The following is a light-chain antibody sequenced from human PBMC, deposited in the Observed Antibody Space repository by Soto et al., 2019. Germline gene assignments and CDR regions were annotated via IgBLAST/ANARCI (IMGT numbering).Light chain of an antibody. CDR3: QNYYSPPLT. V-gene: IGKV1-27*01. Sequence: DIRVTQSPSSLSASVGDRVTITCRASEAISDYLAWYQKKPETPPKLLIYAASVLQSGVPSRFRGSGSGTDFTLTISSLQPEDVATSFCQNYYSPPLTFGGGTKV. J-gene: IGKJ4*01. CDR1: EAISDY. CDR2: AAS.